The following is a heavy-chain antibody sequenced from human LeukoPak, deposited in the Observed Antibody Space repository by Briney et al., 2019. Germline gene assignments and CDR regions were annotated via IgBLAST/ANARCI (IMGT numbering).Heavy chain of an antibody. CDR1: GFTFSDYY. CDR3: ARVPGGDLVDY. Sequence: GGSLRLSCAASGFTFSDYYMSWIGQAPGKGLQWVSFISSSGRTIYYADSVKGRFAISRDNARNSVYLQMSSLRAEDTALYYCARVPGGDLVDYWGQGTLVTVSS. V-gene: IGHV3-11*01. J-gene: IGHJ4*02. D-gene: IGHD6-6*01. CDR2: ISSSGRTI.